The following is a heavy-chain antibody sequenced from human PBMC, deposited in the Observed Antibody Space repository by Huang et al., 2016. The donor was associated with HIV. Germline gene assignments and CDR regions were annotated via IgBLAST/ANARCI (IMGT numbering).Heavy chain of an antibody. J-gene: IGHJ3*02. CDR3: ARDPKYHRIGYYRQRRGIDI. Sequence: QIQLMQSGPELKQPGVSVKVSCKASGYTFTSYGITWVRQAPGQGPEWMGWINCADGDTEYAQKFQGRVTVTTDTSTNIAYMELRSLRSDDTAKYYCARDPKYHRIGYYRQRRGIDIWGQGTMVIVSS. CDR2: INCADGDT. D-gene: IGHD3-22*01. V-gene: IGHV1-18*01. CDR1: GYTFTSYG.